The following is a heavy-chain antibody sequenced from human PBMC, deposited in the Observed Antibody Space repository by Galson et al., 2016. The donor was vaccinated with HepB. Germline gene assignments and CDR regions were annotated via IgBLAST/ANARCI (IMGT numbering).Heavy chain of an antibody. CDR3: ARHGGIWFGELRWFDP. V-gene: IGHV4-39*01. J-gene: IGHJ5*02. CDR2: ISYSGST. CDR1: GASISGSSYY. Sequence: SETLSLTCTVSGASISGSSYYWGWIRQPPGKGLEWIGSISYSGSTRYNPSPKSRVTIYVDTSKNQFSLKLNSVTAADTAVYYCARHGGIWFGELRWFDPWGQGTLVSVSS. D-gene: IGHD3-10*01.